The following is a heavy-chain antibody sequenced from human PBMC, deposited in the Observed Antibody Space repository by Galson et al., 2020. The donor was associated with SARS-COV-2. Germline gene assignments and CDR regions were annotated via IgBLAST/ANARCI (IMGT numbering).Heavy chain of an antibody. J-gene: IGHJ4*02. CDR2: ISSSSSYI. D-gene: IGHD6-13*01. CDR1: GFTFSSYS. CDR3: ASHRGIAAAIGY. Sequence: GESLKISCAASGFTFSSYSMNWVRQAPGKGLEWVSSISSSSSYIYYADSVKGRFTISRDNAKNSLYLQMNSLRAEDTAVYYCASHRGIAAAIGYWGQGTLVTVSS. V-gene: IGHV3-21*01.